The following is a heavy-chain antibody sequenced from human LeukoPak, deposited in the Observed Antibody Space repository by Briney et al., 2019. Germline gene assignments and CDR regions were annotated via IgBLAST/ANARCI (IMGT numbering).Heavy chain of an antibody. D-gene: IGHD6-19*01. V-gene: IGHV4-59*08. Sequence: PSQTLSLTCTVSGGSISSYYWSWIRQPPGKGLEWIGYIYYSGSTNYNPSLKSRVTISVDTSKNQFSLKLSSVTAADTAVYYCARRVEYSSGWYYFDYWGQGTLVTVSS. CDR3: ARRVEYSSGWYYFDY. CDR2: IYYSGST. CDR1: GGSISSYY. J-gene: IGHJ4*02.